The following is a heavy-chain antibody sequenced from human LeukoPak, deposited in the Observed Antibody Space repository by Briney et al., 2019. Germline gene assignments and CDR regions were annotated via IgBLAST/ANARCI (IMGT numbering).Heavy chain of an antibody. CDR3: ARDNSVNDFWSGTDSPWEISYYYMDV. J-gene: IGHJ6*03. D-gene: IGHD3-3*01. CDR2: IYYSGST. V-gene: IGHV4-59*01. CDR1: GGSISSYY. Sequence: PSETLSLTCTVSGGSISSYYWSWIRQPPGKGLEWIGYIYYSGSTNYNPSLKSRVTISVDTSKNQFSLKLSSVTAADTAVYYCARDNSVNDFWSGTDSPWEISYYYMDVWGKGTTVTVSS.